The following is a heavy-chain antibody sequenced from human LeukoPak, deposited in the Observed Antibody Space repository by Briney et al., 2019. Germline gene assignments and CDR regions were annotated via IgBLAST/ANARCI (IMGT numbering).Heavy chain of an antibody. Sequence: SETLSLTCTVSGGSISSGDYYWSWIRQPPGKGLEWIGYIYYSGSTYYNPSLKSRVTISVDTSKNQFSLKLSSVTAADTAVYYCARVEITMVRGGPHNWFDPWGQGTLVTVSS. CDR1: GGSISSGDYY. CDR2: IYYSGST. J-gene: IGHJ5*02. CDR3: ARVEITMVRGGPHNWFDP. V-gene: IGHV4-30-4*01. D-gene: IGHD3-10*01.